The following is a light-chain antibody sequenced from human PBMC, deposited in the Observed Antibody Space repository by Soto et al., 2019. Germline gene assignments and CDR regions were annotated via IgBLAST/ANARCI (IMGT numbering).Light chain of an antibody. CDR2: GNS. CDR1: SSNVGAGYD. CDR3: QSYDSRLSGYV. J-gene: IGLJ1*01. Sequence: QSVLTQPPSVSGAPGQRVTTSCTGSSSNVGAGYDLHWYQQLPGTAPKLLIYGNSNRPSGVPDRFSGSKSGTSASLAISGLQAEDEADYHCQSYDSRLSGYVFGTGTKVTVL. V-gene: IGLV1-40*01.